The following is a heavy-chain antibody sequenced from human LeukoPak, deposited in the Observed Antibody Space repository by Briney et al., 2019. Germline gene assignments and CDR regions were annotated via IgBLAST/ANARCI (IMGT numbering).Heavy chain of an antibody. CDR3: ARDGFEYYDSSGYLYYFDY. V-gene: IGHV3-7*01. CDR1: GFTFSGAW. CDR2: IREDGTEK. D-gene: IGHD3-22*01. Sequence: GGSLRLSCTASGFTFSGAWMTWVRQAPGKGLEWVANIREDGTEKNYVDSVKGRFTISRDNAKNSLYLQMNSLRAEDTAVYYCARDGFEYYDSSGYLYYFDYWGQGTLVTVSS. J-gene: IGHJ4*02.